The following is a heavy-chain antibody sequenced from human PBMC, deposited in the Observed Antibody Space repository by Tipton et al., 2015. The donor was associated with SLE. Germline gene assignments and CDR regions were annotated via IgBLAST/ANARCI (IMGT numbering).Heavy chain of an antibody. D-gene: IGHD3-3*01. CDR3: ASLGDRGGVVT. CDR1: GGSISSGGYY. CDR2: IYNSGSA. J-gene: IGHJ4*02. V-gene: IGHV4-31*03. Sequence: TLSLICTVSGGSISSGGYYWSWIRQHPGEGLEWIGYIYNSGSAHYNASLKSRLTISVDTSKNQFSLTLSSVTAADTAVYYCASLGDRGGVVTWGQGTLVTVSS.